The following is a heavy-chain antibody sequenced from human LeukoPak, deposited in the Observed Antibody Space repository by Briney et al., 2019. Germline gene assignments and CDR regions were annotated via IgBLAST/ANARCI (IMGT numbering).Heavy chain of an antibody. J-gene: IGHJ6*03. Sequence: SETLSLTCTVSGGSISSGSYYWSWIRQPAGKGLEWIGRIYTSGSTNYNPSLKSRVTISVDTSKNQFSLKLSSVTAADTAVYYCASEGIRDYYYYIMDVWGKGTTVTISS. CDR3: ASEGIRDYYYYIMDV. CDR1: GGSISSGSYY. V-gene: IGHV4-61*02. CDR2: IYTSGST. D-gene: IGHD1-14*01.